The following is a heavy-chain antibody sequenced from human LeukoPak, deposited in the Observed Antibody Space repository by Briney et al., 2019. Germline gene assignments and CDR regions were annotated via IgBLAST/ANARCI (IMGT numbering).Heavy chain of an antibody. CDR3: ARETNNWALDY. CDR1: GGSISSYY. D-gene: IGHD1-20*01. V-gene: IGHV4-59*01. J-gene: IGHJ4*02. Sequence: SETLSLTCTVSGGSISSYYWSWIRQPPGKGLEWIGYIYYSGSTNYNPSLKSRVTISVDTSKNQFSLRLTSVTAADTAVYYCARETNNWALDYWGQGTLVTVSS. CDR2: IYYSGST.